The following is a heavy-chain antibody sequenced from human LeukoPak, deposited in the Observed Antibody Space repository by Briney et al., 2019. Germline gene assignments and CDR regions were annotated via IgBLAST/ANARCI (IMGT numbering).Heavy chain of an antibody. CDR1: GFTLTSSA. CDR3: AADRITNTGHWGIYGMDV. V-gene: IGHV1-58*02. Sequence: SVKVSCKASGFTLTSSAMQWVRQARGQRLEWIGWIVVGSGNTNYAQKFQERVTITRDMSTSTAYMELSSLRSEDTAVYYCAADRITNTGHWGIYGMDVWGQGTTVTVSS. J-gene: IGHJ6*02. CDR2: IVVGSGNT. D-gene: IGHD3-16*01.